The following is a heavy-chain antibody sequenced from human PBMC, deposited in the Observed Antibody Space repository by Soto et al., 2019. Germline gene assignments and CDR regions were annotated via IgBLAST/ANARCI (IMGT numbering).Heavy chain of an antibody. V-gene: IGHV4-39*07. CDR2: INYSGST. CDR1: GGSISSSSYY. D-gene: IGHD2-8*02. J-gene: IGHJ4*02. CDR3: ARDKITGPFDY. Sequence: PSETLSLTCTVSGGSISSSSYYLGWIRQHPGKGLEWIGDINYSGSTNYNPSLKSRVTISVDTSKNQFSLKLTSVTAADTAVYYCARDKITGPFDYWGQGTLVTVSS.